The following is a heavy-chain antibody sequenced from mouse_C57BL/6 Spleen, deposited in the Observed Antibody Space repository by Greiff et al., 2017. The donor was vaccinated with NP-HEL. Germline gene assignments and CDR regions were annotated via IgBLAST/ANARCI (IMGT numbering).Heavy chain of an antibody. V-gene: IGHV1-52*01. CDR1: GYTFTSYW. D-gene: IGHD1-1*01. CDR2: IDPSDSET. CDR3: ARGYYYGSSHYAMDY. J-gene: IGHJ4*01. Sequence: QVQLKQPGAELVRPGSSVKLSCKASGYTFTSYWMHWVKQRPIQGLEWIGNIDPSDSETHYNPKFKDKATLTVDKSSSTAYMQLSSLTSEDSAVYYCARGYYYGSSHYAMDYWGQGTSVTVSS.